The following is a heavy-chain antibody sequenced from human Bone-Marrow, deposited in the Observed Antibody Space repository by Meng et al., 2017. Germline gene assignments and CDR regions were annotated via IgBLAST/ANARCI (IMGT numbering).Heavy chain of an antibody. D-gene: IGHD3-10*01. Sequence: QAQLLQSGAEVKKPGASVWISCKASGYTSASYGISWFRQAPGQGLGWMGWFVSNADTYPAQKFQGRVTMTRDTHTSTDFMELRSLRFDDTAVYYCARGTPGRSYSDYWGQGTLVTVSS. CDR2: FVSNADT. J-gene: IGHJ4*02. CDR1: GYTSASYG. CDR3: ARGTPGRSYSDY. V-gene: IGHV1-18*01.